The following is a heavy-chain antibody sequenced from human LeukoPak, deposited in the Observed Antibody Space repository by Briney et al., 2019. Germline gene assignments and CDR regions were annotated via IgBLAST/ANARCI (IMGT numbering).Heavy chain of an antibody. D-gene: IGHD3-22*01. J-gene: IGHJ4*02. V-gene: IGHV4-34*01. CDR1: GGSLSGYY. CDR2: INHSGST. Sequence: KPSETLSLTCAVYGGSLSGYYWSWIRQPPGKGLEWIGEINHSGSTNYNPSLKSRVTISVDTSKNQFSLKLSSVTAADTAVYYCARRWKYYYDSSLDYWGQGTLVTVSS. CDR3: ARRWKYYYDSSLDY.